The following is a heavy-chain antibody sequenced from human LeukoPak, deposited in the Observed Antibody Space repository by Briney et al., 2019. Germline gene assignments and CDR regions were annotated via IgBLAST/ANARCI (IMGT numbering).Heavy chain of an antibody. V-gene: IGHV4-59*06. D-gene: IGHD6-13*01. J-gene: IGHJ5*02. CDR1: GGSISSYY. Sequence: SETLSLTCTVSGGSISSYYWSWIRQPPGKGLEWIGYIYYSGSTYYNPSLKSRVTISVDTSKNQFSLKLSSVTAADTAVYYCARVGSGSSSSSWFDPWGQGTLVTVSS. CDR3: ARVGSGSSSSSWFDP. CDR2: IYYSGST.